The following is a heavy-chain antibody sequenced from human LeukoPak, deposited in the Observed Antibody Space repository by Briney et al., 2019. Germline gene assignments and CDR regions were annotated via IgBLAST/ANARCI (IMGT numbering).Heavy chain of an antibody. CDR3: ARGDSDTSGYRSFRY. J-gene: IGHJ4*02. V-gene: IGHV1-2*04. CDR2: INPKSGDT. D-gene: IGHD3-22*01. Sequence: ASVKVSCKASGYTFTDYYLHWVRQAPGQGLEWMGWINPKSGDTIYAQNFQGWVTMTRDTSISTVYMELSRLSSDDTAVYYCARGDSDTSGYRSFRYCGQGTLVTVSS. CDR1: GYTFTDYY.